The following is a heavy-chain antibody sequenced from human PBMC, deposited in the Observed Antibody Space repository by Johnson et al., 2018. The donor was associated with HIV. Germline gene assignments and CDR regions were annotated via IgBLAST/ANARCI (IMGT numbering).Heavy chain of an antibody. V-gene: IGHV3-11*01. CDR2: ISSSGNTI. J-gene: IGHJ3*02. D-gene: IGHD3-3*01. Sequence: VQLVESGGGLVKPGGSLRLSCAASGFTFSDYYMGWIRQAPGKGLEWVSYISSSGNTIYSADSVKGRFPIFRANAKTSLYMQMNILRSEDTAVYYCATRGGTIFGVVPDGAFDIWGQGTMVTVSS. CDR1: GFTFSDYY. CDR3: ATRGGTIFGVVPDGAFDI.